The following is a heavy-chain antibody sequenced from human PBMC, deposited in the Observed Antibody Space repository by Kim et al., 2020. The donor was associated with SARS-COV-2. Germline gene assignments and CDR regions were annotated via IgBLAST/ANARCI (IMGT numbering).Heavy chain of an antibody. D-gene: IGHD3-10*01. CDR1: GFTFSSYD. Sequence: GGSLRLSCAASGFTFSSYDMNWVRQAPGKGLEWVSYISSSGATIYYADSVKGRFTTSRDNAKNSLFLQMNSLRAEDTVVYYCARESGSRDWFDPWGQGTLVTVSS. CDR3: ARESGSRDWFDP. CDR2: ISSSGATI. V-gene: IGHV3-48*03. J-gene: IGHJ5*02.